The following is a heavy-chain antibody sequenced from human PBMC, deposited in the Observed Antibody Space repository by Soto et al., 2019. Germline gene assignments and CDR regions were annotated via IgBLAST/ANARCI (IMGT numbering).Heavy chain of an antibody. V-gene: IGHV3-23*01. D-gene: IGHD3-16*01. CDR3: AKDAIANDGIWIMDS. J-gene: IGHJ5*02. CDR2: LLRPGRST. Sequence: GGSLRLSCAASGFMFSDYAMTWARQAPGKELEWVSGLLRPGRSTYYADSVKGRFTISGDTSANTVYLQMDSLRAEDTAVYYCAKDAIANDGIWIMDSWGQGTVVTVSS. CDR1: GFMFSDYA.